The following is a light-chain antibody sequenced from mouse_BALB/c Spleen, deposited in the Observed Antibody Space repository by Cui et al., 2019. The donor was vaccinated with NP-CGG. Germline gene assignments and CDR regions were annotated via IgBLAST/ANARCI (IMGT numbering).Light chain of an antibody. Sequence: QAVVTQESALTPSPGETVTHTCRSSTGAVTTSNYANWVQENPDHLFTGLIGGTNNRAPGVPARFSGSLIGDKAALTITGAQTEDEATYFCALWYSNHWVFGGGTKLTVL. V-gene: IGLV1*01. J-gene: IGLJ1*01. CDR1: TGAVTTSNY. CDR2: GTN. CDR3: ALWYSNHWV.